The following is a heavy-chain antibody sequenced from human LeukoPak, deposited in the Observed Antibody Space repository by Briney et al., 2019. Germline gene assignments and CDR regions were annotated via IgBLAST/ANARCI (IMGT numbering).Heavy chain of an antibody. CDR1: GFTFSSYA. J-gene: IGHJ4*02. V-gene: IGHV3-23*01. CDR2: ISGSGGST. Sequence: GGSLRLSCAASGFTFSSYAMSWVRQAPGKGLEWVSAISGSGGSTYYADSVKGRFNISRDNSKNTLYLQMDSLRAEDTAVYYCVVVDADHDYWGQGTLVTVSS. CDR3: VVVDADHDY. D-gene: IGHD2-15*01.